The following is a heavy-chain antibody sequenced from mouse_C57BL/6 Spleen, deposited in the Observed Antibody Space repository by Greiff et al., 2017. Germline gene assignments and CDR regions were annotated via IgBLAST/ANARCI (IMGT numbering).Heavy chain of an antibody. D-gene: IGHD2-4*01. CDR2: IHPSDSDT. CDR3: ASEALDYDYDEGLYFDY. CDR1: GYTFTSYC. J-gene: IGHJ2*01. Sequence: QVQLQQPGAELVKPGASVKVSCKASGYTFTSYCMHWVKQRPGQGLEWIGRIHPSDSDTNYNQKFKGKATLTVDTSSSTAYMQLSSLTSEDSAVYYCASEALDYDYDEGLYFDYWGQGTTLTVSS. V-gene: IGHV1-74*01.